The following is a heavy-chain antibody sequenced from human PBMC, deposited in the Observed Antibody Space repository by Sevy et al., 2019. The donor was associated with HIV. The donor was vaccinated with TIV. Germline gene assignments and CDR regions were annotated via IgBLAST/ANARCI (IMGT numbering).Heavy chain of an antibody. V-gene: IGHV3-23*01. D-gene: IGHD2-8*01. CDR1: GFTFSKYS. CDR3: AREGCTKPHDY. Sequence: GGSLRLSCAASGFTFSKYSMSWVRQPPGKGLEWVSTLSFGCGEINHADSVKGRFTIPRDNYKNSLYRQMNNLRAEDTAVYYCAREGCTKPHDYWGQGTLVTVSS. J-gene: IGHJ4*02. CDR2: LSFGCGEI.